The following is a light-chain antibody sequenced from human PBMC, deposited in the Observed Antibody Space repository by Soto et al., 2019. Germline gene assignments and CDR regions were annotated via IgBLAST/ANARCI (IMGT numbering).Light chain of an antibody. Sequence: ELVLTQSPGTLSLSPGERATLSCRASQSVTSSNLAWDQQKPGQDPRPLIYGASIRATGVPDRFSGSGSGTDFTLTISGLEPEDFAVYYCQQYGASLPVTFGPGTKVEIK. CDR2: GAS. CDR3: QQYGASLPVT. CDR1: QSVTSSN. V-gene: IGKV3-20*01. J-gene: IGKJ3*01.